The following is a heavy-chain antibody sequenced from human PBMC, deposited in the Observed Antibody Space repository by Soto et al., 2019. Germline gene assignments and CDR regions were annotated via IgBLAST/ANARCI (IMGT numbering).Heavy chain of an antibody. CDR2: IIPIFGTA. J-gene: IGHJ4*02. V-gene: IGHV1-69*01. CDR3: ARVEVRRWSTSRWDFDY. CDR1: GGTFRSYA. Sequence: QVQLVQSGAEVKKPGSSVKVSCKASGGTFRSYAISWVRQAPGQGLEWMGGIIPIFGTANYAQKFQGRVTITADESTSTAYMELSSLRSEDTAVYYCARVEVRRWSTSRWDFDYWGQGTLVTVSS. D-gene: IGHD2-2*01.